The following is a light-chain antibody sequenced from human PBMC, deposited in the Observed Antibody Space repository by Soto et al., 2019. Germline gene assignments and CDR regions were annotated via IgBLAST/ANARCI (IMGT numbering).Light chain of an antibody. J-gene: IGKJ1*01. CDR1: QGISNY. V-gene: IGKV1-13*02. CDR2: DAT. Sequence: QMRQSASSLSASVGDRVTITCRASQGISNYLAWYQQKPGKVPNLLIHDATSLESGVPSRFSGSGSGTEFTLTISSLQPDDFATYYCQQYSSYWTFDQGTKVDI. CDR3: QQYSSYWT.